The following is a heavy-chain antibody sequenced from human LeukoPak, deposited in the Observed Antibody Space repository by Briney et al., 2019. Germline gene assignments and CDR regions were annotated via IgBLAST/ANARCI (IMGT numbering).Heavy chain of an antibody. D-gene: IGHD1-26*01. CDR2: IYPGDSDT. V-gene: IGHV5-51*01. CDR3: ARPQARIVGALDY. Sequence: GESLEISCKGSGYSFTSYWIGWVRQLPGKGLEWMGIIYPGDSDTRYSPSFQGQVTISADKSISTAYLQWSSLKASDTAMYYCARPQARIVGALDYWGQGTLVTVSS. J-gene: IGHJ4*02. CDR1: GYSFTSYW.